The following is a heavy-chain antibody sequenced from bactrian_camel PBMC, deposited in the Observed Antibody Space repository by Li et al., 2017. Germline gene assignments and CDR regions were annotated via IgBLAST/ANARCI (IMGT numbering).Heavy chain of an antibody. Sequence: HVQLVESGGGSVQAGGSLILSCAASGFPWNSCSLGWYFQAPGEEREGIVFLSAAGSTWTDASVQGRFTGSKDGARNTVYLQMNNLKPEDTAMYYCAAKNTGQCSSPSRYIFWGQGTQVTVS. J-gene: IGHJ4*01. V-gene: IGHV3S63*01. CDR3: AAKNTGQCSSPSRYIF. CDR1: GFPWNSCS. CDR2: FLSAAGST. D-gene: IGHD6*01.